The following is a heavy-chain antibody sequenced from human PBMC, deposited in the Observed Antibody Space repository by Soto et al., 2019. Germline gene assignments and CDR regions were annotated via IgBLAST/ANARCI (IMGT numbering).Heavy chain of an antibody. Sequence: SEPLSLTCAVSGGSISSSNWWSWVRQPPGKGLEWIGEIYHSGSTNYNPSLKSRVTISVDKSKNQFSLKLSSVTAADTAVYYCARVGSRNYGPNWFDPWGQGTLVTVSS. CDR3: ARVGSRNYGPNWFDP. CDR1: GGSISSSNW. V-gene: IGHV4-4*02. J-gene: IGHJ5*02. D-gene: IGHD4-17*01. CDR2: IYHSGST.